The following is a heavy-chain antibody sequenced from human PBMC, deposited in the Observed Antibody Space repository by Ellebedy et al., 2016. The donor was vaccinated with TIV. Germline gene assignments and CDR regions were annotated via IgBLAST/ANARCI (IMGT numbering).Heavy chain of an antibody. J-gene: IGHJ3*02. CDR3: ARGRPYLSDALDI. V-gene: IGHV4-39*07. CDR2: ISQSGST. CDR1: GGSISSSSYS. D-gene: IGHD2-2*01. Sequence: MPSETLSLTCTVSGGSISSSSYSWSWIRQPPGQGLEWIGEISQSGSTNYNPSLKSRVSLSEDTSKKQFSLRLTSVTAADTAVYYCARGRPYLSDALDIWGQGTMVTVSS.